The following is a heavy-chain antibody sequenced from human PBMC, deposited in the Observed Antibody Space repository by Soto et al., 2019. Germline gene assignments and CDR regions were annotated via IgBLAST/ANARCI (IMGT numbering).Heavy chain of an antibody. CDR1: GFTFSSYW. CDR2: IISDGSST. J-gene: IGHJ6*02. Sequence: GGSLRLSCAASGFTFSSYWMHWVRQAPGKGLVWVSRIISDGSSTSYADSVKGRFTISRDNAKNTLYLQMNSLRAEDTAVYYCARGGFEGWYTRGWLQNVIDYYGMDVWGQGITVTSP. D-gene: IGHD2-15*01. CDR3: ARGGFEGWYTRGWLQNVIDYYGMDV. V-gene: IGHV3-74*01.